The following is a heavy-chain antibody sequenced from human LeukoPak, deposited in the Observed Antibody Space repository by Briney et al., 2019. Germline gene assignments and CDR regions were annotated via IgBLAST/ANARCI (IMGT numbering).Heavy chain of an antibody. CDR1: GYSFTSYW. D-gene: IGHD3/OR15-3a*01. J-gene: IGHJ3*02. Sequence: GESLKISCKGSGYSFTSYWIGWVRQPPGKGREWRGIIYPGDSDTRYSPSFQGPVTISADKSISIAYLQWSSLKASDTAMYYCARRGTGRLDAFDIWGQGTMVTVSS. CDR2: IYPGDSDT. CDR3: ARRGTGRLDAFDI. V-gene: IGHV5-51*01.